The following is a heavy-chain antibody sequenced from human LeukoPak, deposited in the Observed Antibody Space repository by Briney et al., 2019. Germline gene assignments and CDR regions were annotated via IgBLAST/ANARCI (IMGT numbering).Heavy chain of an antibody. V-gene: IGHV3-30*18. CDR1: GFTFSSCG. D-gene: IGHD2/OR15-2a*01. CDR3: AKDSMVDY. Sequence: GGSLRLSCAASGFTFSSCGTHWVRQAPGKGLEWVAVISYDGSNKYYADSVKGRFTISRDNSKNTLYLQMNSLRAEDTAVYYCAKDSMVDYWGQGTLVTVSS. CDR2: ISYDGSNK. J-gene: IGHJ4*02.